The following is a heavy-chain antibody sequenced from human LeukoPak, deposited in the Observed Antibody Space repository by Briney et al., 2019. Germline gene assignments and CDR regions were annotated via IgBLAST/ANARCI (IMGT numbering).Heavy chain of an antibody. J-gene: IGHJ6*03. CDR2: INPNSGGT. CDR1: GYTFTGYY. V-gene: IGHV1-2*02. CDR3: AREGYDFWSGYSNYYYYYMDV. D-gene: IGHD3-3*01. Sequence: ASVKVSCKASGYTFTGYYMHWVRQAPGQGLERMGWINPNSGGTNYAQKFQGRVTMTRDTSISTAYMELSRLRSDDTAVYYCAREGYDFWSGYSNYYYYYMDVWGKGTTVTVSS.